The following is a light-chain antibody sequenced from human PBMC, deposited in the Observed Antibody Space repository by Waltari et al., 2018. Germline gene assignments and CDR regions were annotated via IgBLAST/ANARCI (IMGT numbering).Light chain of an antibody. J-gene: IGLJ1*01. Sequence: QSALSQPASVSGSPGQSLTITCTGASTDLASYNLVAWYQHHPHRAPKRIIYEATKRPSGISHRFSGAKSGATASLRISGLQADDEADYYCCSYTGSSTSYGCGGGTKVTVL. V-gene: IGLV2-23*01. CDR3: CSYTGSSTSYG. CDR1: STDLASYNL. CDR2: EAT.